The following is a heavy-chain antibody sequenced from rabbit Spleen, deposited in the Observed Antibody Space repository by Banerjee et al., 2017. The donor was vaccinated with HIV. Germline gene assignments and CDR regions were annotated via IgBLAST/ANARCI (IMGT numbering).Heavy chain of an antibody. Sequence: QSLEESGGDLVKPGASLTLTCTASGFDLSSYSYMCWVRQAPGKGLEWIACIDTGSSGFTYFASWAKGRFTISKTSSTTVTLQMTSLTAADTATYFCARDSGSSFSSYGMDLWGPGTLVTVS. CDR2: IDTGSSGFT. J-gene: IGHJ6*01. V-gene: IGHV1S40*01. CDR3: ARDSGSSFSSYGMDL. D-gene: IGHD8-1*01. CDR1: GFDLSSYSY.